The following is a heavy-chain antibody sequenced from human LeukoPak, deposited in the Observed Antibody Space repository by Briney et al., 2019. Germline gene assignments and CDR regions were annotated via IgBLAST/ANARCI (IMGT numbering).Heavy chain of an antibody. D-gene: IGHD3-16*01. CDR2: IYYSGSP. CDR3: TRGAGWLIDY. V-gene: IGHV4-59*01. Sequence: PSETLSLTCTVSGGSINSYYWNWIRQPPGKGLELIGYIYYSGSPTYNPSLKSRVTISVDTSKNQFSLKLNSVTTADTAVYYCTRGAGWLIDYWGQGILVTVSS. CDR1: GGSINSYY. J-gene: IGHJ4*02.